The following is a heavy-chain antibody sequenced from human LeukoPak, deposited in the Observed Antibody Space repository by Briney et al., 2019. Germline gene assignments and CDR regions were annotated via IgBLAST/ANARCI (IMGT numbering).Heavy chain of an antibody. CDR1: GYTFTSYD. J-gene: IGHJ5*02. CDR3: ARVMPTRYCSGGSCYPRFDP. D-gene: IGHD2-15*01. CDR2: MNPNSGNT. V-gene: IGHV1-8*01. Sequence: ASVKVSCTASGYTFTSYDINWVRQATGQGLEWMGWMNPNSGNTGYAQKFQGRVTMTRNTSISTAYMELSSLRSEDTAVYYCARVMPTRYCSGGSCYPRFDPWGQGTLVTVSS.